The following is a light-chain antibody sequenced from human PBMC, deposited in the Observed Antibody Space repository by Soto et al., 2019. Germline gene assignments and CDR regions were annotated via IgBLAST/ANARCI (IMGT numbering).Light chain of an antibody. V-gene: IGKV3-15*01. J-gene: IGKJ2*01. CDR2: GVS. CDR3: QQYNNWPHT. Sequence: EIVMTQSPATLSVSPGERATLSCRASQSVSSKLAWFQQKPGQAPSLLIYGVSTRATGFPVRFSGSGSGTEFTLTVNSLQYEDFAVYYCQQYNNWPHTFGQGTKLEIK. CDR1: QSVSSK.